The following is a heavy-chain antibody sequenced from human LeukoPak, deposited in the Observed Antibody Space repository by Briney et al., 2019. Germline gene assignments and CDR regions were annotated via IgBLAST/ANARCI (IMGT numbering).Heavy chain of an antibody. Sequence: PETLSLTCALPGGSLSISSYYWGWIRHPPGKGLEWIGSIYYTESTYYNPSLKSRATISEATSKTQFTLKLSSVAAADTAVYYCARHRGLKRWFDPWGQGTLVTVSS. D-gene: IGHD2-15*01. CDR3: ARHRGLKRWFDP. V-gene: IGHV4-39*01. CDR1: GGSLSISSYY. J-gene: IGHJ5*02. CDR2: IYYTEST.